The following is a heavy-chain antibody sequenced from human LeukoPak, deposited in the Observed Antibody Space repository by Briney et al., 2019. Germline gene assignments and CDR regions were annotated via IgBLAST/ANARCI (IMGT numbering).Heavy chain of an antibody. J-gene: IGHJ4*02. Sequence: GSSVKVSCKASGGTFSSYAISWVRQAPGQGLEWMGRIISIFGTANYAQKFQGRVTITTDESTSTAYMELSSLRSEDTAVYYCASYEWELLRGYFDYWGQGTLVTVSS. D-gene: IGHD1-26*01. CDR1: GGTFSSYA. V-gene: IGHV1-69*05. CDR2: IISIFGTA. CDR3: ASYEWELLRGYFDY.